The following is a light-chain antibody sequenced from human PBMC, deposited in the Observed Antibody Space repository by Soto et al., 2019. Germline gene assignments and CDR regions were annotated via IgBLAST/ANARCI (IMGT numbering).Light chain of an antibody. CDR2: GVT. CDR1: GSDIGAYNY. CDR3: SSFTTSYFYV. J-gene: IGLJ1*01. Sequence: QSALTQPASLSGSPGQSITISCTGRGSDIGAYNYVSWYQQHTGKAPKLLLHGVTRRPSGVSSRFSASKSAYTASLTISGLQAEDEANYYCSSFTTSYFYVFGPGTKVTVL. V-gene: IGLV2-14*01.